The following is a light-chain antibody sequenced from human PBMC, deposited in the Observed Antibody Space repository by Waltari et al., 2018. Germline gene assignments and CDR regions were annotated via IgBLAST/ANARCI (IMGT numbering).Light chain of an antibody. CDR1: YLGDKF. V-gene: IGLV3-1*01. Sequence: SYELTQPPSVSVSSGQTANIPCSGYYLGDKFTSWYQHKPGQSPVLVIYQDTRRPSGIPERFSASNSGNTATLTISESQPMDEADYYCQVWDSTTTHVEFGGGTKLTVL. CDR2: QDT. J-gene: IGLJ2*01. CDR3: QVWDSTTTHVE.